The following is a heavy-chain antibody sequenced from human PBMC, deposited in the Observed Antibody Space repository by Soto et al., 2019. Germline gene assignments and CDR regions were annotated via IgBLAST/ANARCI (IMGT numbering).Heavy chain of an antibody. Sequence: QVHLVQSGGEVKKPGASVKVSCKASGYTFTSHGISWVRQAPGHGLEWMGCISAHNGDTKYAQKLQGRVTVTTETPTNTASMELRGLRSEDTAVFYCASIVRGSNIAYYSYMPVSGNRPTVTVSS. V-gene: IGHV1-18*01. CDR1: GYTFTSHG. J-gene: IGHJ6*03. D-gene: IGHD3-10*01. CDR2: ISAHNGDT. CDR3: ASIVRGSNIAYYSYMPV.